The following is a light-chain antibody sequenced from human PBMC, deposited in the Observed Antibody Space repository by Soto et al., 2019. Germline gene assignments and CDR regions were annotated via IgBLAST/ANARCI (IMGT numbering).Light chain of an antibody. CDR2: DAS. CDR1: QSVSSSY. J-gene: IGKJ2*01. CDR3: QQYGSSPLT. Sequence: EIVLTQSPGILSLCPGERATLSCRASQSVSSSYLAWYQHKPGQAPRLLIYDASSRATGIPDRFSGSVSGTDFTLTISRLQPKEFAVYYCQQYGSSPLTFSQGTKLEI. V-gene: IGKV3-20*01.